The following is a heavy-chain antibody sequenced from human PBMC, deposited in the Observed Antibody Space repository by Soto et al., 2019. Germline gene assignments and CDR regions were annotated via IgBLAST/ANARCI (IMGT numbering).Heavy chain of an antibody. CDR2: ITSNGGNT. Sequence: GGSPRLSCAASGFTFSSYAMHWVRQAPGKGLEYVSAITSNGGNTDYASSVKGRFTISRDNSKNTLYLQMGSLRAEDMAVYYCARRIPFGYGMDVWGQGTTVTVSS. J-gene: IGHJ6*02. D-gene: IGHD2-21*01. CDR3: ARRIPFGYGMDV. CDR1: GFTFSSYA. V-gene: IGHV3-64*01.